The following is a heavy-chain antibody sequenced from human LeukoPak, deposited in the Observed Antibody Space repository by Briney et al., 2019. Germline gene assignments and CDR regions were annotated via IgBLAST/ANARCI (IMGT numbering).Heavy chain of an antibody. Sequence: GASVKVSCKASGYTFTSYGISWVRQAPGQGLEWMGWISAYNGNTNYAQKLQGRVTMTTDTFTSTAYMELRSLRSDDTAVYYCARDGWDYYGSGGYYRYWGQGTLVTVSS. CDR1: GYTFTSYG. V-gene: IGHV1-18*01. CDR3: ARDGWDYYGSGGYYRY. CDR2: ISAYNGNT. J-gene: IGHJ4*02. D-gene: IGHD3-10*01.